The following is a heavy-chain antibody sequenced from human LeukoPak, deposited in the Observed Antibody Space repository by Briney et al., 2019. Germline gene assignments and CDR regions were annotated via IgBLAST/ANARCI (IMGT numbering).Heavy chain of an antibody. CDR2: NNGDGSTT. Sequence: QTGGSLRLSCVASGFSLSGYWMYWVRQAPGKGLMSISRNNGDGSTTNYADVVKGRFTMSRDNVKNTLYLQMNSLRVEDTAVYYCARDPRNVGLAPWGQGTLVTVSS. CDR1: GFSLSGYW. J-gene: IGHJ5*02. CDR3: ARDPRNVGLAP. D-gene: IGHD2-15*01. V-gene: IGHV3-74*01.